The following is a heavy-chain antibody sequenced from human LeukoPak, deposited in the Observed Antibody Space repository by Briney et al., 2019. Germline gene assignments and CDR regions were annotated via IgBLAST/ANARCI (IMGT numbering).Heavy chain of an antibody. V-gene: IGHV5-10-1*01. CDR2: IDPSDSYT. J-gene: IGHJ4*02. Sequence: GESLKISCKVSGYSFTTYWISWVRQMPGKGLEWMGRIDPSDSYTNYSPSFQGHVTISADKSISTAYLQWSSLKASGTAMYYCARHEVGYYYGSGSYYRSYYFDYWGQGTLVTVSS. CDR3: ARHEVGYYYGSGSYYRSYYFDY. D-gene: IGHD3-10*01. CDR1: GYSFTTYW.